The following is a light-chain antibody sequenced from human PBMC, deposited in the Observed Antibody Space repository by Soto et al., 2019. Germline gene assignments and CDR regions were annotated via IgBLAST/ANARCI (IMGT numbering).Light chain of an antibody. CDR1: DSDVGSHNL. CDR2: EVT. CDR3: CSYAVSNTYI. Sequence: QSVLTQPASVSASPGQSISISCTGTDSDVGSHNLVSWYQLHPGKAPKLMIYEVTKRPSGVTNRFSGSKSGNTASLTIAGLQAEDEADYYCCSYAVSNTYIFGNGTKVPS. J-gene: IGLJ1*01. V-gene: IGLV2-23*02.